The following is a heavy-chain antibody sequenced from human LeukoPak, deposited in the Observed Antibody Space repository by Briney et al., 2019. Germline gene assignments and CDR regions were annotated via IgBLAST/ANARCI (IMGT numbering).Heavy chain of an antibody. J-gene: IGHJ6*03. Sequence: ASVKVSCKASGYTFTGYYMHWVRQAPGQGLEWMGWINPNSGGTNYAQKFQGRVTMTRDTSISTAYMELNRLRSDDTAVYYCARMAAAIHYYFMDVWGKGTTVTVSS. D-gene: IGHD2-15*01. CDR2: INPNSGGT. V-gene: IGHV1-2*02. CDR3: ARMAAAIHYYFMDV. CDR1: GYTFTGYY.